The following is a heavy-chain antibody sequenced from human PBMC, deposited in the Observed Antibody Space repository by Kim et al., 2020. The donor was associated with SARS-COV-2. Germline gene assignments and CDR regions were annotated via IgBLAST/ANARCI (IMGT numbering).Heavy chain of an antibody. D-gene: IGHD3-10*01. CDR1: GGSISSSSYY. Sequence: SETLSLTCTVSGGSISSSSYYWGWIRQPPGKGLEWIGSIYYSGSTYYNPSLKSRVTISVDTSKNQFSLKLSSVTAADTAVYYCASLSGGVRGVSFDYWGQGTLVTVSS. V-gene: IGHV4-39*01. J-gene: IGHJ4*02. CDR3: ASLSGGVRGVSFDY. CDR2: IYYSGST.